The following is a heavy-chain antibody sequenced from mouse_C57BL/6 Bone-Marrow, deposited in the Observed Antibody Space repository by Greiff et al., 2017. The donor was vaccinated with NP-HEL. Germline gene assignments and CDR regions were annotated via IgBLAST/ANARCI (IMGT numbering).Heavy chain of an antibody. V-gene: IGHV14-4*01. CDR3: TTGGYYAYFDY. CDR2: IDPENGDT. D-gene: IGHD2-3*01. J-gene: IGHJ2*01. CDR1: GFNIKDDY. Sequence: EVKLQESGAELVRPGASVKLSCTASGFNIKDDYMHWVKQRPEQGLEWIGWIDPENGDTEYASKFQGKATIAADTSSNTAYLQLSSLTSEDTAVYYCTTGGYYAYFDYWGQGTTLTVSS.